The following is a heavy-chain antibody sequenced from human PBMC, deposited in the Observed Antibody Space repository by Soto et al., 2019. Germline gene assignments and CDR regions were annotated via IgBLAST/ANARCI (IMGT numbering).Heavy chain of an antibody. V-gene: IGHV1-69*02. Sequence: QVQLVQSGAEVKKPGSSVKVSCKASGGTFSSYTISWVRQAPGQGLEWLGRIIPILGIANYAQKFQGRVTITADKATSTAYMELSSLRSEDTAVYYCARVHGRGRDVWGQGTTVTVFS. CDR3: ARVHGRGRDV. CDR2: IIPILGIA. J-gene: IGHJ6*02. D-gene: IGHD1-26*01. CDR1: GGTFSSYT.